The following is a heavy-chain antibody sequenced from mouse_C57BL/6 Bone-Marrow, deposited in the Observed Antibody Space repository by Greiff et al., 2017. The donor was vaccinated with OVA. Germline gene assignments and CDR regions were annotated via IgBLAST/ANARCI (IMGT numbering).Heavy chain of an antibody. V-gene: IGHV14-2*01. CDR2: IDPEDGET. Sequence: EVQLQQSGAELVKPGASVKLSCTASGFNIKDYYMHWVKQRTEQGLEWIGRIDPEDGETQYAPNFQGKATIPADTSSNTASLQLSSLTSEDTAVYYCARLYYYGSSLYWYFDVWGTGTTVTVSS. J-gene: IGHJ1*03. D-gene: IGHD1-1*01. CDR1: GFNIKDYY. CDR3: ARLYYYGSSLYWYFDV.